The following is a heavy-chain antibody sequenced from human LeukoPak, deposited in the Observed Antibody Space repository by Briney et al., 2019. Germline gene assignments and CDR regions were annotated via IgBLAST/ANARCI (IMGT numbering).Heavy chain of an antibody. J-gene: IGHJ3*02. D-gene: IGHD2-2*02. Sequence: PSETLSLTCTVSGGSISSYYWSWIRQPPGKGLEWIGYIYYSGSTNYNPSLKSRVTISVDTSKNQFSLKLSSVTAADAAVYYCARYTYDAFDIWGQGTMVTVSS. V-gene: IGHV4-59*08. CDR3: ARYTYDAFDI. CDR2: IYYSGST. CDR1: GGSISSYY.